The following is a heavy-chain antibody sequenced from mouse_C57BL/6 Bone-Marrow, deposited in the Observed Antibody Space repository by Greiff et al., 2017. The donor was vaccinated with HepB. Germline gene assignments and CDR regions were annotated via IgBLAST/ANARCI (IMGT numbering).Heavy chain of an antibody. V-gene: IGHV5-15*01. CDR2: ISNLAYSI. D-gene: IGHD2-3*01. CDR3: ARHGGYYVPYAMDY. CDR1: GFTFSDYG. Sequence: EVKLVESGGGLVQPGGSLKLSCAASGFTFSDYGMAWVRQAPRKGPEWVAFISNLAYSIYYAVTVTGRFTISSMNAKNTLYLEMSSLRSEDTAMYYCARHGGYYVPYAMDYWGQGTSVTVSS. J-gene: IGHJ4*01.